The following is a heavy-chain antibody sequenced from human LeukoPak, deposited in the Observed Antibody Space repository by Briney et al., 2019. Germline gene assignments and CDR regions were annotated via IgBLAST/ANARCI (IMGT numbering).Heavy chain of an antibody. CDR1: GGSISSYY. CDR2: IYYSGST. CDR3: AREGLEDDYYGMDV. Sequence: SETLSLTCIVSGGSISSYYWSWIRQPPGKGLEWIGYIYYSGSTNYNPSLKSRVTISVDTSKNQFSLKLSSVTAADTAVYYCAREGLEDDYYGMDVWGQGTTVTVSS. V-gene: IGHV4-59*01. J-gene: IGHJ6*02.